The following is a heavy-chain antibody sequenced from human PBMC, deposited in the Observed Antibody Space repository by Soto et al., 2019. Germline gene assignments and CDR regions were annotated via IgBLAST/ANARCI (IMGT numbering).Heavy chain of an antibody. CDR1: GFTFSSYG. CDR3: AREDTIFDY. CDR2: IWYDGSNK. J-gene: IGHJ4*02. Sequence: QVQLVESGGGVVQPGRSLRLSCAASGFTFSSYGMHWVRQAPGKGLEWVAVIWYDGSNKYYADAVKGRFTISRDNSKNARYLQINSLRAEDTAVYYCAREDTIFDYWGQGTLVTVSS. V-gene: IGHV3-33*01.